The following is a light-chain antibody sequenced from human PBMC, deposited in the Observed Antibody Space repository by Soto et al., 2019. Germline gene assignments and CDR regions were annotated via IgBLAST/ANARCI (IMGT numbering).Light chain of an antibody. CDR1: ETVATS. V-gene: IGKV3-15*01. CDR3: QQYNDWPLT. CDR2: GAS. J-gene: IGKJ1*01. Sequence: EVVMTQSPATLSVSPGERATLSCRASETVATSLAWYQQKPGQAPRLLISGASTRAAGISDRFRGSGSGTEFTLTISSLQSEDFALYYCQQYNDWPLTFGQGTKVDIK.